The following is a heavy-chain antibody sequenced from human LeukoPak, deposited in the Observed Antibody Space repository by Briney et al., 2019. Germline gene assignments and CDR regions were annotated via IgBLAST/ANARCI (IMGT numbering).Heavy chain of an antibody. D-gene: IGHD6-13*01. CDR1: GFTFSSYW. CDR2: IKQDGSEK. J-gene: IGHJ3*02. V-gene: IGHV3-7*01. Sequence: GGPLRLSCAASGFTFSSYWMSWVRQAPGKGLEWVANIKQDGSEKYYVDSVKGRFTISRDNAKNSLYLQMNSLRAEDTAVYYCATFSSSWYSDAFDIWGQGTMVTVSS. CDR3: ATFSSSWYSDAFDI.